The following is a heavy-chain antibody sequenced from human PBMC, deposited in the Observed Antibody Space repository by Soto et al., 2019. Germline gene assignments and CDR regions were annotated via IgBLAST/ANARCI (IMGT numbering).Heavy chain of an antibody. D-gene: IGHD7-27*01. CDR1: GFTFSSYA. Sequence: GGSLRLSCAASGFTFSSYAMHWVRQAPGKGLEWVAVISYDGSNKYYADSVKGRFTISRDNSKNTLYLQMNSLRAEDTAVYYCARESAGNWGLVWAPFDYWGQGTLVTVSS. CDR2: ISYDGSNK. V-gene: IGHV3-30-3*01. J-gene: IGHJ4*02. CDR3: ARESAGNWGLVWAPFDY.